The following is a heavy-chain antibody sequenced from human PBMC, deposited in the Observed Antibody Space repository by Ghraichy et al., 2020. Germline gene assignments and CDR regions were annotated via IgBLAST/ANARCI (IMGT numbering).Heavy chain of an antibody. Sequence: SETLSLTCAVYGGSFSGYYWSWIRQPPGKGLEWIGEINHSGSTNYNPSLKSRVTISVDTSKNQFSLKLSSVTAADTAVYYCARGVHSFWSGYSQPLDYWGQGTLVTVSS. V-gene: IGHV4-34*01. CDR2: INHSGST. D-gene: IGHD3-3*01. CDR3: ARGVHSFWSGYSQPLDY. CDR1: GGSFSGYY. J-gene: IGHJ4*02.